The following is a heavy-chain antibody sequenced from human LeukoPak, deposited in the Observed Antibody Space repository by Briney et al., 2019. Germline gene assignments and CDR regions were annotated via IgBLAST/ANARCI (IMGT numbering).Heavy chain of an antibody. V-gene: IGHV1-69*05. CDR2: IIPIFGTA. J-gene: IGHJ4*02. Sequence: ASVKVSCKASGATFSSYAISWVRQAPGQGLEWMGRIIPIFGTANYAQKFQGRVTITTDESTSTAYMELSSLRSEDTAVYYCAKYDFWSGYYRFPPLQWGQGTLVTVSS. CDR1: GATFSSYA. CDR3: AKYDFWSGYYRFPPLQ. D-gene: IGHD3-3*01.